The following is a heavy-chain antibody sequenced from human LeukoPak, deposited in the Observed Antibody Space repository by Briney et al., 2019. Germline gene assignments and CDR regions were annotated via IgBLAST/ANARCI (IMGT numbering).Heavy chain of an antibody. J-gene: IGHJ4*02. D-gene: IGHD1-26*01. V-gene: IGHV4-59*08. CDR3: ARHGTSGIYYRYFDY. CDR1: GGSICSYY. Sequence: SETLSLTCTVSGGSICSYYWNWIRQPPGKGLEWIGYFYSSGSTNYNPSLKSRVTISVDTSNNQFSLRLSSVTAADTAVYYCARHGTSGIYYRYFDYWGQGTLVTVSS. CDR2: FYSSGST.